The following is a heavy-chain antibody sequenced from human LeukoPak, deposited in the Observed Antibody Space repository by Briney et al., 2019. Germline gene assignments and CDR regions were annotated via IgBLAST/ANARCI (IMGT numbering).Heavy chain of an antibody. CDR2: INHSGST. CDR3: ARGSWWFDP. CDR1: GGSFSGYY. V-gene: IGHV4-34*01. J-gene: IGHJ5*02. Sequence: SETLSLTCAVYGGSFSGYYWSWIRQPPGKGLEWIGEINHSGSTNHNPSLKSRVTISVDTSKNQFSLKLSSVTAADTAVYYCARGSWWFDPWGQGTLVTVSS.